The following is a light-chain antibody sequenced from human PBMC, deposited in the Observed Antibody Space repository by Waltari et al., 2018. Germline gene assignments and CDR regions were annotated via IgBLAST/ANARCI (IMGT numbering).Light chain of an antibody. Sequence: CYHRHPGKAPKLMIYDVSKRPSGVPDRFSGSKSANTASLTISGLQAEDEADYYCCSYAGSYTWVFGGGTKLTVL. CDR3: CSYAGSYTWV. V-gene: IGLV2-11*01. CDR2: DVS. J-gene: IGLJ3*02.